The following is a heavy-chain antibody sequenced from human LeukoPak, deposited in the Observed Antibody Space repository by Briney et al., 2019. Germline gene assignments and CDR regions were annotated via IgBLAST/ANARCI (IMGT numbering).Heavy chain of an antibody. D-gene: IGHD2-21*02. CDR2: ISSSGSTI. J-gene: IGHJ4*02. V-gene: IGHV3-48*03. CDR3: ARENCGGDCYYDY. Sequence: GGSLRLSCAASGFTFSSYEMNWVRQAPGKGLEWVSYISSSGSTIYYADSVKGRFTISRDNAKNSLYLQMNSLRAEDTAVYYCARENCGGDCYYDYWGQGTLVTVSS. CDR1: GFTFSSYE.